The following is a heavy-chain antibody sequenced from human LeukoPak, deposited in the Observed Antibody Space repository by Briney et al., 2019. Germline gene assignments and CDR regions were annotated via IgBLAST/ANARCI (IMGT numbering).Heavy chain of an antibody. Sequence: KIGESLKTSFKGSGYSFTSFWIGWVPQMPGKGLGGRGIIYPGDSDTRYSPSFQGQVPISAEKPNSTAYLQWTHLEASDTAMYYCARHRRREMATISDYWGQGTLVTVSS. CDR1: GYSFTSFW. V-gene: IGHV5-51*01. CDR2: IYPGDSDT. D-gene: IGHD5-12*01. CDR3: ARHRRREMATISDY. J-gene: IGHJ4*02.